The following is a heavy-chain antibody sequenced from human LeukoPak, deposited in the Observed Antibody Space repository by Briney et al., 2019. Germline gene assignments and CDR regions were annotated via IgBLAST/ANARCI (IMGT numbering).Heavy chain of an antibody. J-gene: IGHJ4*02. CDR2: IWYDGSNK. CDR3: ARDRGYFDY. Sequence: PGGSLRLSCAASGFTFSTYSMHWFRQAPGKGLEWVAVIWYDGSNKYYADSVKGRFTISRDNSKNTLYLQMNSPRAEDTAVYYCARDRGYFDYWGQGTLVTVSS. CDR1: GFTFSTYS. V-gene: IGHV3-33*08.